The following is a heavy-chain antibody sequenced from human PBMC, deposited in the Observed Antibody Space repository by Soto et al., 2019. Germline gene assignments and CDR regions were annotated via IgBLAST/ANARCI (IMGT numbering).Heavy chain of an antibody. Sequence: QVQLQQWGAGLLKPSETLSLTCAVYGGSFSGYYWSWIRQPPGKGLEWIGEINHSGSTNYNPSLKSRVTISVDTSKNQFSLKLSSVTAADTAVYYCARVRGYSGYEVTNFDYWGQGTLVTVSS. J-gene: IGHJ4*02. V-gene: IGHV4-34*01. CDR2: INHSGST. D-gene: IGHD5-12*01. CDR1: GGSFSGYY. CDR3: ARVRGYSGYEVTNFDY.